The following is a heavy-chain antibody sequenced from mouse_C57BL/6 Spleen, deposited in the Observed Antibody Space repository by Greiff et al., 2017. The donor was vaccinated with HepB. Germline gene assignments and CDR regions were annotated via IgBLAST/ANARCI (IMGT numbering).Heavy chain of an antibody. CDR2: IYPSDSET. Sequence: QVQLQQPGAELVRPGSSLKLSCKASGYTFTSYCMYWVKQRPGQGLEWIGNIYPSDSETHYNQKFKDKATLTVDKSSSTACMQLSSLTSADSAVYDCDRERREVRFAYWGQGTPVTVSA. J-gene: IGHJ3*01. CDR3: DRERREVRFAY. CDR1: GYTFTSYC. V-gene: IGHV1-61*01.